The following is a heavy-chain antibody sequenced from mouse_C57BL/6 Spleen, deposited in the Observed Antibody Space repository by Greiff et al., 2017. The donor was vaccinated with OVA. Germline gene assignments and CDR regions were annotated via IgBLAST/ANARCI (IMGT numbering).Heavy chain of an antibody. CDR3: ARRENYYGSSSLYFDY. J-gene: IGHJ2*01. V-gene: IGHV1-26*01. D-gene: IGHD1-1*01. CDR2: INPNNGGT. Sequence: EVKLQQSGPELVKPGASVKISCKASGYTFTDYYMNWVKQSHGKSLEWIGDINPNNGGTSYNQKFKGKATLTVDKSSSTAYMELRSLTSEDSAVYYCARRENYYGSSSLYFDYWGQGTTLTVSS. CDR1: GYTFTDYY.